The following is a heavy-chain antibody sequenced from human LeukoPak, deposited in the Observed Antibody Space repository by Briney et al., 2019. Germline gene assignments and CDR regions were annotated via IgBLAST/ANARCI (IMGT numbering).Heavy chain of an antibody. J-gene: IGHJ4*02. CDR1: GYTFTSYY. V-gene: IGHV1-46*01. D-gene: IGHD2-21*02. CDR2: INPSGGST. Sequence: ASVKVSCKASGYTFTSYYMHWVRQAPGQGLEWMGIINPSGGSTSYAQKFQGRVTMTRDTSTSTVYMELSSLRSEDTAVYYCARVGYDCGSDCYYLDYWGQGTLVTVSS. CDR3: ARVGYDCGSDCYYLDY.